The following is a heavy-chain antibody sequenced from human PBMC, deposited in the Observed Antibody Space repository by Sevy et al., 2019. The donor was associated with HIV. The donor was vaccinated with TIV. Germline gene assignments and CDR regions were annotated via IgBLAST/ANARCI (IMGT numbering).Heavy chain of an antibody. CDR2: TRNNGGTK. Sequence: GGSLRLSCVASGFTFSSYDMNWVRQTPGKGLEWVSYTRNNGGTKNYTDSVKGRFSISRDNAKNSLYLQMNSLRAEDTAIYYGVSVGLKFSAGNIWPGLDFWGQGTLVTVSS. V-gene: IGHV3-48*03. CDR3: VSVGLKFSAGNIWPGLDF. CDR1: GFTFSSYD. J-gene: IGHJ4*02. D-gene: IGHD6-25*01.